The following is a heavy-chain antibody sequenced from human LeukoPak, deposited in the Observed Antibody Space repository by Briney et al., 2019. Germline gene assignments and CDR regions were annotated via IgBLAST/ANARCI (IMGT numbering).Heavy chain of an antibody. Sequence: GGSLRLSCEASGFTFNTYAIYWVRQAPGKGLEWVSGICGSGGCTYYADSVKGRFTISRDNSKNTLYLQMNSLRAEDTAVYYCAKEAVVRGAGGPADYWGQGTLVTVSS. CDR2: ICGSGGCT. J-gene: IGHJ4*02. D-gene: IGHD3-10*01. CDR3: AKEAVVRGAGGPADY. CDR1: GFTFNTYA. V-gene: IGHV3-23*01.